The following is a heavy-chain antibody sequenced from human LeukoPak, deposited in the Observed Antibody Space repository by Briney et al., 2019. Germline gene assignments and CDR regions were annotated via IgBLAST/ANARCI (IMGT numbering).Heavy chain of an antibody. J-gene: IGHJ4*02. Sequence: GSLRLSCAASGFIFSSYWMSWVRQAPGKGLEWIGEINHSGSTNYNPSLKSRVTISVDTSKNQFSLKLSSVTAADTAVYYCASHAVRYFDWLPSSWGQGTLVTVSS. D-gene: IGHD3-9*01. CDR3: ASHAVRYFDWLPSS. CDR1: GFIFSSYW. V-gene: IGHV4-4*02. CDR2: INHSGST.